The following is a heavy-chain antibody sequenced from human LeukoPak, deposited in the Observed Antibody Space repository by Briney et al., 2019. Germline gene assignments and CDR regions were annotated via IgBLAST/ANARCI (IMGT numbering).Heavy chain of an antibody. V-gene: IGHV3-48*03. Sequence: PGGSLRLSCAAYGFTFSSYEMNWVRQAPGKGLEWVSYISSSGSTIYYADSVKGRFTISRDNAKNSLYPQMNSLRAEDTAVYYCARPHYYYMDVWGKGTTVTVSS. CDR1: GFTFSSYE. J-gene: IGHJ6*03. CDR3: ARPHYYYMDV. CDR2: ISSSGSTI.